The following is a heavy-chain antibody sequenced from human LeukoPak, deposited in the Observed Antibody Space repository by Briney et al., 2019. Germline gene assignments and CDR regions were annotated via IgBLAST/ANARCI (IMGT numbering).Heavy chain of an antibody. V-gene: IGHV3-23*01. J-gene: IGHJ4*02. CDR1: GFTFSTYV. CDR3: AKGGIGSSSGLDY. Sequence: PGGSLRLSCAASGFTFSTYVMTWVRQAPGKGLEWVSSIDGSGGSPYHGNSVKGRFSISRDNSKNTLYLQMNSLRDEDTAVYYCAKGGIGSSSGLDYWGQGTLVTVSS. CDR2: IDGSGGSP. D-gene: IGHD5-18*01.